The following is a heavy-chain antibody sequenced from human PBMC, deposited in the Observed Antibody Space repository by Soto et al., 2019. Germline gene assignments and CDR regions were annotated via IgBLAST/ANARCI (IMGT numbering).Heavy chain of an antibody. D-gene: IGHD5-18*01. CDR3: ARVSIRRYSYDLFGY. Sequence: ASVKVSCKASGYTFTGYYMHWVRQAPGQGLEWMGWINPNSGGTNYAQKFQGRVTMTRDTSISTAYMELSRLRSDDTAVYYCARVSIRRYSYDLFGYWGQGTLVTVSS. V-gene: IGHV1-2*02. J-gene: IGHJ4*02. CDR2: INPNSGGT. CDR1: GYTFTGYY.